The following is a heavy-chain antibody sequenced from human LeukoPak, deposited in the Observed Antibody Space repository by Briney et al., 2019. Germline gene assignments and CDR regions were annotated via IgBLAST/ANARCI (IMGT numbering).Heavy chain of an antibody. Sequence: PSETLSLTCTVSGGSISSSSYYWGWIRQPPGKGLEWIGTIFYSGSTYYNPSPKSRLTISVDTSKNQFSLKLSSVTAADTAVYYCARTIQDVVVVPAAYMDVWGKGTTVTVSS. D-gene: IGHD2-2*01. CDR3: ARTIQDVVVVPAAYMDV. CDR1: GGSISSSSYY. V-gene: IGHV4-39*01. CDR2: IFYSGST. J-gene: IGHJ6*03.